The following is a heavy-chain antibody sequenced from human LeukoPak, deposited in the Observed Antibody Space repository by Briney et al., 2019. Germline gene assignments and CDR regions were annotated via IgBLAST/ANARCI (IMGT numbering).Heavy chain of an antibody. CDR1: GYTFTSYG. D-gene: IGHD3-10*01. J-gene: IGHJ4*02. Sequence: GASVKVSCKASGYTFTSYGISWVRQAPGQGLEWMGWISAYNGNTNYAQKLQGRVTMTTDTSTSTAYMELRSLRSDDTAVYYCARRNSGRDVLLWFGTRSGFDYWGQGTLVTVSS. V-gene: IGHV1-18*01. CDR3: ARRNSGRDVLLWFGTRSGFDY. CDR2: ISAYNGNT.